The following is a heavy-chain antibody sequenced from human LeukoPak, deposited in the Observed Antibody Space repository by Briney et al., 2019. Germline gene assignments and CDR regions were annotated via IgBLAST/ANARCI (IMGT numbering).Heavy chain of an antibody. D-gene: IGHD3-3*01. CDR3: ASTITIFGVVLKDAFDI. CDR2: IYPGDSDT. V-gene: IGHV5-51*03. CDR1: GYSFTSYW. J-gene: IGHJ3*02. Sequence: GESLKISRKGSGYSFTSYWIGWVRQMPGKCLEWMGIIYPGDSDTRYSPSFQGQVTISADKSISTAYLQWSSLKASDTAMYYCASTITIFGVVLKDAFDIWGQGTMVTVSS.